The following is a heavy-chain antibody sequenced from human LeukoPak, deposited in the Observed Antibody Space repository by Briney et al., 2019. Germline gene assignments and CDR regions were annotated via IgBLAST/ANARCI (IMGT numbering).Heavy chain of an antibody. CDR1: GFTFSSYG. CDR3: ARGGGTYYYDSSGYSDY. CDR2: IWYDGSNK. V-gene: IGHV3-33*01. Sequence: GGSLRLSCAASGFTFSSYGMHWVRQAPGKGLEWVAVIWYDGSNKYYADSVKGRFTISRDNSKNTLYLQMNSLRAEDTAVYYCARGGGTYYYDSSGYSDYWGQGTLVTVSS. D-gene: IGHD3-22*01. J-gene: IGHJ4*02.